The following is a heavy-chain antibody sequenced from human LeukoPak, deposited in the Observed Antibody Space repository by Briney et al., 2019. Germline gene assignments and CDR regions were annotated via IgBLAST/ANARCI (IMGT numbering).Heavy chain of an antibody. D-gene: IGHD5-12*01. CDR2: ISGSGGST. Sequence: PGGSLRLSCAASGFTFSSSAMSWVRQAPGKGLEWVSVISGSGGSTYYADSVKGRFTISRDNSKNTLYLQMNGLRAEDTALYYCAKRYSGYGSFDYWGQGTLVTVSS. CDR3: AKRYSGYGSFDY. V-gene: IGHV3-23*01. J-gene: IGHJ4*02. CDR1: GFTFSSSA.